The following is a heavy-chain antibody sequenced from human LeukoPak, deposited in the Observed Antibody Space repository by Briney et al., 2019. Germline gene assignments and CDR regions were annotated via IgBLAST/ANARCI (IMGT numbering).Heavy chain of an antibody. CDR3: ATDSGYYYYGMDV. Sequence: GGSLRLSCAASGFTFSSYAMSWVRQAPGKGLEWVSAISGSGGSTYYADSVKGRFTISRDNSKNTLYLQMNSLRAEDTAVYYCATDSGYYYYGMDVWGQGTTVTVSS. CDR2: ISGSGGST. CDR1: GFTFSSYA. D-gene: IGHD1-26*01. J-gene: IGHJ6*02. V-gene: IGHV3-23*01.